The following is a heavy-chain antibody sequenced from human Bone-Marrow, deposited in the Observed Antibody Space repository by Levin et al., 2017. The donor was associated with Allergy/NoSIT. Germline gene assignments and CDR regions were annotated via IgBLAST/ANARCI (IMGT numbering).Heavy chain of an antibody. CDR1: GLPFSSSG. CDR3: ARDRTYVDTDVAFHGMDV. J-gene: IGHJ6*02. V-gene: IGHV3-33*01. D-gene: IGHD5-18*01. Sequence: GGSLRLSCAASGLPFSSSGMHWVRQAPGKGLEWVAVIWFDGKSKFYADSVEGRFTISRDNSKNTLYLQMDSLRAEDTAVYYCARDRTYVDTDVAFHGMDVWGQGTTVTVSS. CDR2: IWFDGKSK.